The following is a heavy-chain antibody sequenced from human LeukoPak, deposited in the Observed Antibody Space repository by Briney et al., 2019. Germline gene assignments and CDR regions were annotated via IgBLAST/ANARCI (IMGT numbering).Heavy chain of an antibody. V-gene: IGHV1-58*02. CDR1: GFTFTSST. J-gene: IGHJ4*02. CDR3: AADPDSSGWYGGGDY. D-gene: IGHD6-19*01. Sequence: SVKVSCKASGFTFTSSTMQWVRQARGQRLEWIGWIVVGSGNTNYAQKFQERVTITRDMSTSTAYMELSSLRSEETAVYYCAADPDSSGWYGGGDYWGQGTLVTVSS. CDR2: IVVGSGNT.